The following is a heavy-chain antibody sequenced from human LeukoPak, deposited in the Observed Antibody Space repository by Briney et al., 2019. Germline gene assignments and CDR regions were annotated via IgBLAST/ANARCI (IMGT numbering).Heavy chain of an antibody. CDR2: IYYSGST. J-gene: IGHJ4*02. CDR1: SGSISISSYY. Sequence: SQSLSLTRTVSSGSISISSYYWGWIRQPPGKGQEWIGSIYYSGSTYCNPSLKSQVTISVDTSKNQFSLKLSSVHAADAAVYYCARHASGYYFDYWGQGTLVTVSS. V-gene: IGHV4-39*01. CDR3: ARHASGYYFDY. D-gene: IGHD5-12*01.